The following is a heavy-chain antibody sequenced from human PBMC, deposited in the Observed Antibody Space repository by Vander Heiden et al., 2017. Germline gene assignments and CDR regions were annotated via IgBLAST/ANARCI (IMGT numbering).Heavy chain of an antibody. CDR3: AKDAAAFLHA. J-gene: IGHJ5*02. CDR1: GFSFHSYA. D-gene: IGHD6-13*01. CDR2: ISGSGTIT. V-gene: IGHV3-23*01. Sequence: DVHLLESGGGLVQSGGSLRLSCAASGFSFHSYAMAWVRQAPGKGLEWVSSISGSGTITYYADSVKGRFAISRDTSRNTLYLQMRGLRADDTGVYYCAKDAAAFLHAWGQGTLVTVSS.